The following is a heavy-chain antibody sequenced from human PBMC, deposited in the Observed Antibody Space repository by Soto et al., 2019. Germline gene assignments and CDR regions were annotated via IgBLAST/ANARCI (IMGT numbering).Heavy chain of an antibody. V-gene: IGHV3-53*02. D-gene: IGHD6-6*01. CDR2: IYSDGTT. CDR3: AILSN. CDR1: GFTVSSNY. Sequence: EVQLVETGGGLIQPGGSLRLSCAASGFTVSSNYMNWVRQAPGKGLEWLSIIYSDGTTNYADSAKGRFSISRDNFKNTLYLQMNNLRAEDTAVYYCAILSNWGQGTLVTVSS. J-gene: IGHJ4*02.